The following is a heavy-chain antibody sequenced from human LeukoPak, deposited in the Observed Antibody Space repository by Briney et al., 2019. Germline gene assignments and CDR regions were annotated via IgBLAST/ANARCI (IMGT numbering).Heavy chain of an antibody. V-gene: IGHV4-39*01. CDR2: SYYSGST. J-gene: IGHJ4*02. CDR3: ARRYSTDPFDY. D-gene: IGHD6-13*01. Sequence: SETLSLTCTVSGCSISSSSYYWVWIRQPPGEGREWIGSSYYSGSTYYNPSLKRRVNISVDTYKNQFSLKLSSVTAADTDVYYCARRYSTDPFDYWGQGTLVTVSS. CDR1: GCSISSSSYY.